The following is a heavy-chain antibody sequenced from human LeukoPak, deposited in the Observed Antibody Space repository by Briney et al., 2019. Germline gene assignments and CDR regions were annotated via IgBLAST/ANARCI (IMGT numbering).Heavy chain of an antibody. CDR1: GGSISSYH. J-gene: IGHJ4*02. Sequence: SETLSLTCTVSGGSISSYHWSWIRQPPGKGLEWIGYIYYSGSTNYNPSLKSRVTISVDTSKNQFSLKLSSVTAADTAVYYCARTSSGWDYYFDYWGQGTLVTVSS. CDR3: ARTSSGWDYYFDY. V-gene: IGHV4-59*08. CDR2: IYYSGST. D-gene: IGHD6-19*01.